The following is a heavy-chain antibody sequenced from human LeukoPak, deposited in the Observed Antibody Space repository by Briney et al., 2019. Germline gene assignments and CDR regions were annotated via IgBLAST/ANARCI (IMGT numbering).Heavy chain of an antibody. CDR3: AKTFIVGATTFFGFDY. J-gene: IGHJ4*02. Sequence: PGGSLRLSCAASGFTFSSYAMSWVRQAPGKGLEWVSAISGSGGSTYYADSVKGRFTISRDNSKNTLYLQMNSLRAEDTAVYYCAKTFIVGATTFFGFDYWGQGTLVTVSS. V-gene: IGHV3-23*01. CDR2: ISGSGGST. CDR1: GFTFSSYA. D-gene: IGHD1-26*01.